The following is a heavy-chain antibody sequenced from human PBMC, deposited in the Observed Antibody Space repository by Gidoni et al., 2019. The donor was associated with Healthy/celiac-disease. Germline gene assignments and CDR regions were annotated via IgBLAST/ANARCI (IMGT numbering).Heavy chain of an antibody. J-gene: IGHJ6*02. Sequence: EVQRVEAGGGLVKPGGSRRLAGAASGFTGRKAWMSWGRQAPGKGLEWVGRIKSKTDGGTTDYAAPVTGRFTISRDDSKHTLYLQMNSLNTEDTAVYYCTTDGSTVTKYYYGMDVWGQGTTVTVSS. CDR2: IKSKTDGGTT. CDR1: GFTGRKAW. V-gene: IGHV3-15*01. CDR3: TTDGSTVTKYYYGMDV. D-gene: IGHD4-17*01.